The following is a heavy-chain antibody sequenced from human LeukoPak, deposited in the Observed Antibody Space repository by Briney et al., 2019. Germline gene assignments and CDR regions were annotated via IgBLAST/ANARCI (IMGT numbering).Heavy chain of an antibody. CDR1: GGTFSSYA. Sequence: PAASVKVSCKASGGTFSSYAISWVRQAPGQGLEWMGGIIPIFGTANYAQKFQGRVTITADESTSTAYMELSSLRSEDTAVYYCARDVGRSYDLDYWGQGTLVTVSS. CDR3: ARDVGRSYDLDY. D-gene: IGHD3-16*01. J-gene: IGHJ4*02. V-gene: IGHV1-69*01. CDR2: IIPIFGTA.